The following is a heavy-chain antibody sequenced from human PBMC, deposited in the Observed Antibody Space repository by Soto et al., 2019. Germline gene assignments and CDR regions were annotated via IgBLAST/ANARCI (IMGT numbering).Heavy chain of an antibody. D-gene: IGHD6-19*01. J-gene: IGHJ5*02. CDR3: ARGRGRYSSGWSWFDP. CDR2: IFRSGSV. CDR1: GGTISSPYW. Sequence: PSETLSLTCGVSGGTISSPYWWTCVRQSPGKGLEWIGEIFRSGSVNYTPSLESRVTISVDKSKNQFSLTLTSVTAADTAIYFCARGRGRYSSGWSWFDPWGQGILVTVSS. V-gene: IGHV4-4*02.